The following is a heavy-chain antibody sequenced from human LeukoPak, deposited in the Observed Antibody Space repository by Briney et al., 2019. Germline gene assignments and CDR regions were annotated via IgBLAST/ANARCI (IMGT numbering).Heavy chain of an antibody. CDR3: AGIDAD. V-gene: IGHV3-7*03. D-gene: IGHD3-9*01. Sequence: GGSLRLSCVASGFSFSTHWMHWDRQAPGKGLEWVATINLGGTNKYYVDAVKGRFSISRDDATSSLHLQMNSLRVEDTAVYYCAGIDADWGQGTLVTVSS. CDR2: INLGGTNK. J-gene: IGHJ4*02. CDR1: GFSFSTHW.